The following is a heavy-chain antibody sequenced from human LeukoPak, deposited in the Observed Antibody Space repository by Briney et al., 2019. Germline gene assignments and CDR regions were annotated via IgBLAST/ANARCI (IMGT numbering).Heavy chain of an antibody. J-gene: IGHJ4*02. V-gene: IGHV4-34*01. CDR2: INHSGST. Sequence: KPSETLSLTCAVYGGSFSGYYWSWIRQPPGKGLEWIGEINHSGSTNYNPSLKSRVTISVDTSKNQFSLKLSSVTAADTAVYYCARSPDYGDYVLDYWGQGTLVTVSS. CDR1: GGSFSGYY. CDR3: ARSPDYGDYVLDY. D-gene: IGHD4-17*01.